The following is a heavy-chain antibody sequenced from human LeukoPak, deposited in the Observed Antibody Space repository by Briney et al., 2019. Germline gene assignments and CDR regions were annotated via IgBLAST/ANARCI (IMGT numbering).Heavy chain of an antibody. J-gene: IGHJ3*02. D-gene: IGHD2-2*02. V-gene: IGHV3-7*01. CDR3: ARGWGDCTTVSCYTGGDVFDM. Sequence: PGGSLRLSCVASGFTFRSYWMSWVRQAPGKGLEWVANIKQDGSEKYYVDSVKGRFTISRDITKNSLFLQMNSLRAEDTAVYYCARGWGDCTTVSCYTGGDVFDMWGQGTMVTVSS. CDR2: IKQDGSEK. CDR1: GFTFRSYW.